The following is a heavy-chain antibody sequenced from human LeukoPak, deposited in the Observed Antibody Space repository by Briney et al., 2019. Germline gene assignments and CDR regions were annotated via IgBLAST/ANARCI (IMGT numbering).Heavy chain of an antibody. D-gene: IGHD3-22*01. J-gene: IGHJ4*02. V-gene: IGHV5-51*01. Sequence: GESRKISCKGSGYSFTSYWIGWVRQMPGKGLEWMGIIYPGDSDTRYSPSFQGQVTISADKSISTAYLQWSSLKAPDTAMYYCARRSYYDSSGYYPKLYYFDYWGQGTLVTASS. CDR1: GYSFTSYW. CDR2: IYPGDSDT. CDR3: ARRSYYDSSGYYPKLYYFDY.